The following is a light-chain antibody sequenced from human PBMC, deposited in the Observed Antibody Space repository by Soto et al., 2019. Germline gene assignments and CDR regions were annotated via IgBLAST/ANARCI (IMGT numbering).Light chain of an antibody. CDR1: SSDVGSYNL. Sequence: QSALTQPASVSGSPGQSITISCTGTSSDVGSYNLVSWYQQHPGKAPKFMIYEGSKRPSGVSNRFSGSKSGNTASLTISGLQAEDEADYYCCSYAGSSTYVFGIGTKVTVL. CDR3: CSYAGSSTYV. CDR2: EGS. J-gene: IGLJ1*01. V-gene: IGLV2-23*01.